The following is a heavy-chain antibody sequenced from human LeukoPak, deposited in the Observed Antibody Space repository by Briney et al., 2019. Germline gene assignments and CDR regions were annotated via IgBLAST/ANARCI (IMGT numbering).Heavy chain of an antibody. V-gene: IGHV3-23*01. CDR3: AKSSVVVAPAEYFQH. CDR2: ISGRGGNT. D-gene: IGHD2-15*01. J-gene: IGHJ1*01. CDR1: GFTFSNHR. Sequence: GGSLRLSCAASGFTFSNHRRSSARQAPGKRLEWNSGISGRGGNTYYADSVKGRFTISRDNSKNTLYLQMNSLRAEDTAVYYCAKSSVVVAPAEYFQHWGQGTLVTVSS.